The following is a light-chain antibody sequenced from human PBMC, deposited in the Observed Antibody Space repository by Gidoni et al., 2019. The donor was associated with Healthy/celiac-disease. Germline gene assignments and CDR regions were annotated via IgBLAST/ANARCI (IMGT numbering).Light chain of an antibody. Sequence: PATLSVSPEERATRSCKARQSVSSNVAWSQKKPGPAPRRLIYMASTRSTCIPARFSCSGSGTEFTLTISSLQSEDFSVYYCQQYNNWPRTFGQGTKVEIK. CDR3: QQYNNWPRT. J-gene: IGKJ1*01. CDR2: MAS. CDR1: QSVSSN. V-gene: IGKV3-15*01.